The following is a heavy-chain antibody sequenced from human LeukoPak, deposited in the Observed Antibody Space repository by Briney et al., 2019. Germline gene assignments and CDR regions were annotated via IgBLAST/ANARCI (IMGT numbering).Heavy chain of an antibody. CDR2: IYYSGST. V-gene: IGHV4-59*01. CDR3: ARLGKSRGELSLRNYYFDY. Sequence: SETLSLTCTVSGGSISSYYWSWIRQPPGKGLEWIGYIYYSGSTNYNPSLKSRVIISVDTSKNQFSLKLSSVTAADTAVYYCARLGKSRGELSLRNYYFDYWGQGTQVTVSS. D-gene: IGHD3-16*02. J-gene: IGHJ4*02. CDR1: GGSISSYY.